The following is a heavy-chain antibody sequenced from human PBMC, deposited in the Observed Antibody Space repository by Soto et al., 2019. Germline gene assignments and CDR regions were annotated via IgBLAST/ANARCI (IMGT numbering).Heavy chain of an antibody. D-gene: IGHD4-17*01. V-gene: IGHV5-51*01. CDR1: GYRFSSFW. J-gene: IGHJ6*02. Sequence: PGESLKISCKISGYRFSSFWIAWVRQKPGKGLEWMGIIYPGDATTIYSPSFQGRLTISVDMSISTAHLQWYDLKASDSAMYYCARHGTTVTTLYYYGMDVWGQGTTVTVSS. CDR3: ARHGTTVTTLYYYGMDV. CDR2: IYPGDATT.